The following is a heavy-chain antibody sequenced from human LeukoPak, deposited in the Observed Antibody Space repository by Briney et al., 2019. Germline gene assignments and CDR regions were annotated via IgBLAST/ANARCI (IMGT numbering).Heavy chain of an antibody. D-gene: IGHD3/OR15-3a*01. Sequence: VASVKVSCKASGGTFSSYAISWVRQAPGQGLEWMRGIIPIFGTANYAQKFQGRVTITTDESTSTVYMELSSLTSEDTAVYYCAREPPESYYFDYWGQGTLVTVSS. V-gene: IGHV1-69*05. J-gene: IGHJ4*02. CDR2: IIPIFGTA. CDR3: AREPPESYYFDY. CDR1: GGTFSSYA.